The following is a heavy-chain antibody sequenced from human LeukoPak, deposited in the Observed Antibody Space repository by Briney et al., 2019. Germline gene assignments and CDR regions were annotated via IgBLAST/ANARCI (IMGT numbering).Heavy chain of an antibody. CDR3: ARYATVAAHRDFDY. V-gene: IGHV3-11*04. CDR2: ISSSSSTT. CDR1: GFTFSDYY. D-gene: IGHD6-19*01. J-gene: IGHJ4*02. Sequence: GGSLRLSCAASGFTFSDYYMSWIRQAPGKGLEWGSYISSSSSTTYYADSVKGRFTISRDTAKNSLYLQMNSLRAEDTAVYYCARYATVAAHRDFDYWGQGTLVTVSS.